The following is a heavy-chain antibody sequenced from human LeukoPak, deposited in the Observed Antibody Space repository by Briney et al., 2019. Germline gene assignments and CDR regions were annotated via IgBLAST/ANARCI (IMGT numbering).Heavy chain of an antibody. CDR2: LNSNGGAT. CDR3: AKDRDVWSVFI. CDR1: GFTFGSYA. Sequence: GGSLRLSCAASGFTFGSYAMSWVRQAPGKGLEWVSSLNSNGGATYYSDSVKGRFTSSRDNSKNTLYLQMNSLRADDTAVYYCAKDRDVWSVFIWGQGTLVTVSS. D-gene: IGHD3-3*01. J-gene: IGHJ4*02. V-gene: IGHV3-23*01.